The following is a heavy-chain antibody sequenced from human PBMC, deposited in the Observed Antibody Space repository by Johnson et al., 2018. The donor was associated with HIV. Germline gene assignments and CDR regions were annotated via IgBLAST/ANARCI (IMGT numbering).Heavy chain of an antibody. Sequence: QVQLVESGGGVVQPGGSLRLSFAASGFSFSSYGIHWVRQAPGKGLEWVAFTQYDGSNKYYADSMKGRFTISRDNSKKTLYLQMNSLRPEDTAVYYCAKETRDSRSAFDIWGQGTMVTVSS. CDR2: TQYDGSNK. CDR3: AKETRDSRSAFDI. V-gene: IGHV3-30*02. D-gene: IGHD3-22*01. J-gene: IGHJ3*02. CDR1: GFSFSSYG.